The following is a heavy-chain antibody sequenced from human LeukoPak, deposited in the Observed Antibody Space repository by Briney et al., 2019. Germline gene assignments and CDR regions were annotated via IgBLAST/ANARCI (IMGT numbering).Heavy chain of an antibody. D-gene: IGHD3-3*01. CDR3: ARAIRYDFWSGYLDY. J-gene: IGHJ4*02. CDR1: GFSFSSYS. CDR2: ISSSSSSI. V-gene: IGHV3-48*04. Sequence: GGSLRLSCAASGFSFSSYSMNWVRQAPGKGLEWVSYISSSSSSIYYADSVKGRFTISRDNAKNSVYLQMNSLRAEDTAVYYCARAIRYDFWSGYLDYWGQGTLVTVSS.